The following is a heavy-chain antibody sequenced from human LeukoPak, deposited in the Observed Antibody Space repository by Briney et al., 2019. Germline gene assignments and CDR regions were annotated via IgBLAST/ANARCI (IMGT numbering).Heavy chain of an antibody. V-gene: IGHV4-31*03. Sequence: SETLSLTCTVSGGSISSGGYYWSWISQPPGKGLEWIGYIYYSGSTYYNPSLKSRVTISVDTSKNQFSLKLSSVTAADPAVYFCARWYSRSRCYWYFDLCGRGTLVTVSS. D-gene: IGHD6-13*01. J-gene: IGHJ2*01. CDR3: ARWYSRSRCYWYFDL. CDR1: GGSISSGGYY. CDR2: IYYSGST.